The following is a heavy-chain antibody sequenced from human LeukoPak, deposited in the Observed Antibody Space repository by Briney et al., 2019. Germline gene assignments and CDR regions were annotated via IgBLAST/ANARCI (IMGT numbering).Heavy chain of an antibody. V-gene: IGHV3-73*01. Sequence: GGSLRLSCAASGFTFSGSAIRWVRQTSGKGPRRVGQIVKKDTGYATATAYAASVKGRFTISSDDSINTAYLQMKSLKTEDTALYYCTRDSGTYNWFDPWGQGTLVTVSS. CDR1: GFTFSGSA. D-gene: IGHD1-26*01. J-gene: IGHJ5*02. CDR3: TRDSGTYNWFDP. CDR2: IVKKDTGYAT.